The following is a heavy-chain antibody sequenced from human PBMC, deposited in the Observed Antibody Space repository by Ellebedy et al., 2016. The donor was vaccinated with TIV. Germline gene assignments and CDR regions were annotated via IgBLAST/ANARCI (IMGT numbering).Heavy chain of an antibody. V-gene: IGHV3-11*01. CDR1: GFTFSDYY. CDR2: ISSSSGSTM. Sequence: GESLKISCAASGFTFSDYYMSWIRRAPGKGLEWLSYISSSSGSTMYYADSVKGRFTTSRDNAENSLYLQMNSLRAEDTAVYYCARLGVIAAAGASDYWGQGTLVTVSS. CDR3: ARLGVIAAAGASDY. D-gene: IGHD6-13*01. J-gene: IGHJ4*02.